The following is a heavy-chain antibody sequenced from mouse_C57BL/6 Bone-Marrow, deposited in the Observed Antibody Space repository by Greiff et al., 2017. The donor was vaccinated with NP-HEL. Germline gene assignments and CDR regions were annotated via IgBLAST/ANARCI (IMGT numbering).Heavy chain of an antibody. V-gene: IGHV1-18*01. D-gene: IGHD1-1*02. J-gene: IGHJ4*01. Sequence: EVQLQQSGPELVKPGASVKIPCKASGYTFTDYNMDWVKQSHGKSLEWIGDINPNNGGTIYNQKFKGKATLTVDKSSSTAYMELRSLTSEDTAVYYWARSEAWWIGAMDYWGQGTSVTVSS. CDR1: GYTFTDYN. CDR2: INPNNGGT. CDR3: ARSEAWWIGAMDY.